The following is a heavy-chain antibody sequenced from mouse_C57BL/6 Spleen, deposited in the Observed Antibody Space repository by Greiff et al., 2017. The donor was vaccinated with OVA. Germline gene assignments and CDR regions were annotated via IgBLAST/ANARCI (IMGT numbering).Heavy chain of an antibody. Sequence: VQLQQSGAELVRPGTSVKVSCKASGYAFTNYLLEWVKQRPGQGLEWIGVINPGSGGTNYNEKFKGKATLTADKSSSTAYMQLSSLTSEDSAVYFCAREGTTDYYYAMDYWGQGTSVTVSS. V-gene: IGHV1-54*01. D-gene: IGHD1-1*01. CDR2: INPGSGGT. CDR3: AREGTTDYYYAMDY. J-gene: IGHJ4*01. CDR1: GYAFTNYL.